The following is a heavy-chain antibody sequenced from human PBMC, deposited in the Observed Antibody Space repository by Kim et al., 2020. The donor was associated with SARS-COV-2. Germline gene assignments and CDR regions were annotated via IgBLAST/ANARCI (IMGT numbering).Heavy chain of an antibody. CDR1: GFTFSSYA. V-gene: IGHV3-23*01. D-gene: IGHD5-18*01. CDR3: ASSGYSYGYPPNYYYYGMDV. J-gene: IGHJ6*02. Sequence: GGSLRLSCAASGFTFSSYAMSWVRQAPGKGLEWVSAISGSGGSTYSADSVKGRFTISRDNSKNTLYLQMNSLRAEDTAVYYCASSGYSYGYPPNYYYYGMDVWGPGTTVTVSS. CDR2: ISGSGGST.